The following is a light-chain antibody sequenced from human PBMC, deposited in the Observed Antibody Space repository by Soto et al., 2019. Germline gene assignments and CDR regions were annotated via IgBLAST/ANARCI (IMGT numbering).Light chain of an antibody. V-gene: IGKV1-8*01. CDR2: GAC. J-gene: IGKJ1*01. CDR3: QQAHRFPPT. Sequence: AILLTHSPSSLSSSTGDTVIITCLASQDISDDAAWYQHKRGAPTNLLIYGACSLEDGVPWRFSGSAAETEFILISSRLQYEDFAAYYRQQAHRFPPTFGQGTKVDIK. CDR1: QDISDD.